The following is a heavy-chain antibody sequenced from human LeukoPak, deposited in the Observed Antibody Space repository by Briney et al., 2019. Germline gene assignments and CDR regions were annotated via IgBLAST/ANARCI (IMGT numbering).Heavy chain of an antibody. CDR3: ASGDHDYGDYGYFDL. Sequence: PSETLSLTCTVSGGSISSYYWSWIRQPPGKGLEWIGYIYYTGSTNYNPSLKSRVTISVDTSKNQFSLKLSSVTAADTAVYYCASGDHDYGDYGYFDLWGRGTLVTVSS. D-gene: IGHD4-17*01. CDR1: GGSISSYY. CDR2: IYYTGST. V-gene: IGHV4-59*08. J-gene: IGHJ2*01.